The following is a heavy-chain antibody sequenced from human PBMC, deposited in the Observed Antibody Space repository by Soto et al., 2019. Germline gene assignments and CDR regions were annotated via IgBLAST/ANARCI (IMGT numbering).Heavy chain of an antibody. Sequence: PSETLSLTCTVSGGSINSGGYYWTWLRQYPGKGLEWIGYIYYTGSTFYNPSVKSRVSISLDTSQIRFSLSLASVTAADTAVYYCARALSGSYGIDYWGQGTLVTVSS. V-gene: IGHV4-31*03. CDR1: GGSINSGGYY. D-gene: IGHD1-26*01. CDR3: ARALSGSYGIDY. CDR2: IYYTGST. J-gene: IGHJ4*02.